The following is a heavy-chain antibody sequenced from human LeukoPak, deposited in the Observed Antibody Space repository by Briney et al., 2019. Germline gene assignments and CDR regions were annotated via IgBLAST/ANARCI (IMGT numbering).Heavy chain of an antibody. D-gene: IGHD6-19*01. J-gene: IGHJ4*02. CDR2: IYSSGST. Sequence: SETLSRTCTVSGGSITSYYWSWIRQPAGKGLEWIGRIYSSGSTNYNPSLKSRVTMSVDTSKNHFSLKLTSVTAADTAVYYCARTTVAGGRDYWGQGSLVTVSS. CDR1: GGSITSYY. CDR3: ARTTVAGGRDY. V-gene: IGHV4-4*07.